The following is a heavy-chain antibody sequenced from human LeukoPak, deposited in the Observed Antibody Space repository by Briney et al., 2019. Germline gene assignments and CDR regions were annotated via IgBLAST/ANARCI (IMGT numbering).Heavy chain of an antibody. CDR2: INSDGSST. CDR3: ARAPVLRYFDWSESSDAFDI. J-gene: IGHJ3*02. D-gene: IGHD3-9*01. CDR1: GFTFSSYW. Sequence: GGSLRLSCAASGFTFSSYWMHWVRQAPGKGLVWVSRINSDGSSTSYADSVKGRFTISRDNAKNTLYLQMNSLRAEDTAVYYCARAPVLRYFDWSESSDAFDIWGQGTMVTVSS. V-gene: IGHV3-74*01.